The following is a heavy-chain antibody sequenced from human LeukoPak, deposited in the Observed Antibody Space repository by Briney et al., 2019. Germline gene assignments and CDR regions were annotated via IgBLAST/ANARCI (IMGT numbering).Heavy chain of an antibody. V-gene: IGHV3-48*01. CDR3: ARDRSSGRKRGPFDY. D-gene: IGHD6-19*01. Sequence: HAGGSLRLSCAASGFTFSSYSMDWVRQAPGKGLEWVSYISSSSSTIYYADSVKGRFTISRDNAKNSLYLQMNSLRAEDTAVYYCARDRSSGRKRGPFDYWGQGTLVTVSS. J-gene: IGHJ4*02. CDR2: ISSSSSTI. CDR1: GFTFSSYS.